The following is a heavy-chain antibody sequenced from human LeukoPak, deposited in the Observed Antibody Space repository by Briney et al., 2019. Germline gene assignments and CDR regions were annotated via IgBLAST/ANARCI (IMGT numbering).Heavy chain of an antibody. CDR2: ISGSGGST. J-gene: IGHJ3*02. D-gene: IGHD2-2*01. CDR1: GFTFSSYA. V-gene: IGHV3-23*01. CDR3: AKYPHVVLAAQQDAFYI. Sequence: PGGTLRLSCAASGFTFSSYAMSWVRQAPGKGLEWVSAISGSGGSTYYADSVKGRFTISRDNSKNTLYLQMNSLRAEDTAVYYCAKYPHVVLAAQQDAFYIWVQGTMVTVSS.